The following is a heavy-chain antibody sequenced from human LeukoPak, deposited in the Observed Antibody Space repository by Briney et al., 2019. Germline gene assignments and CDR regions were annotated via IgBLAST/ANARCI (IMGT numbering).Heavy chain of an antibody. Sequence: GGSLRLSCAASGFTFSSYGMSWVRQAPGKGLEWVSVISGSGSGTYYADSVKGRFTISRDNSKNTLYLQMNSLRAEDTAVYYCAREPGRTQSYYDFWSGYYTYGDYWGQGTLVTVSS. D-gene: IGHD3-3*01. CDR1: GFTFSSYG. V-gene: IGHV3-23*01. J-gene: IGHJ4*02. CDR3: AREPGRTQSYYDFWSGYYTYGDY. CDR2: ISGSGSGT.